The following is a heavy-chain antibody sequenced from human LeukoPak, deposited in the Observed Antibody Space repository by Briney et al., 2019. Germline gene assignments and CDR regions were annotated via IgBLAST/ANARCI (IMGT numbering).Heavy chain of an antibody. CDR1: GFTFDDYG. J-gene: IGHJ6*03. D-gene: IGHD6-13*01. CDR2: INWNGGST. CDR3: ARDPGSSWYADYYYYMDV. V-gene: IGHV3-20*04. Sequence: RPGGSLRLSCAASGFTFDDYGMSWVRQAPGKGLEWVSGINWNGGSTGYADSVKGRFTISRDNAKNSLYLQMNSLRAEDTALYYCARDPGSSWYADYYYYMDVWGKGTTVTVSS.